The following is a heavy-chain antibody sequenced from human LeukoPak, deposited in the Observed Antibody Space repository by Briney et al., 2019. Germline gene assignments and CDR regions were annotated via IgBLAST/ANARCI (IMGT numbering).Heavy chain of an antibody. CDR3: AKDATSSWSAPFDY. Sequence: GGSLRLSCAASGFTFSSYWMSWVRQAPGKGLEWVANIKQDGSEKYYVDSVKGRFTISRENSKNTLYLQVNSLRAEDTAKYYCAKDATSSWSAPFDYWGQGTLVTVSS. D-gene: IGHD6-13*01. V-gene: IGHV3-7*03. CDR1: GFTFSSYW. J-gene: IGHJ4*02. CDR2: IKQDGSEK.